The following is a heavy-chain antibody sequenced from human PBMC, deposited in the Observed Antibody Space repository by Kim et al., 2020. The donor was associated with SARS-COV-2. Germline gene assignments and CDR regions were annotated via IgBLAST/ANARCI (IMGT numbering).Heavy chain of an antibody. Sequence: GGSLRLSCAASGFTFSSYGMHWVRQAPGKGLEWVAVIWYDGSNKYYADSVKGRFTISRDNSKNTLYLQMNSLRAEDTAVYYCARDKIRGGEASASLDYWGQGTLVTVSS. V-gene: IGHV3-33*01. CDR1: GFTFSSYG. CDR2: IWYDGSNK. J-gene: IGHJ4*02. D-gene: IGHD3-10*01. CDR3: ARDKIRGGEASASLDY.